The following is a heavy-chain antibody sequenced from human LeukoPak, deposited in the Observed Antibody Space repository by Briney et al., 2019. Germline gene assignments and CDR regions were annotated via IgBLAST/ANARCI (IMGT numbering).Heavy chain of an antibody. CDR3: ARVRLSGSYFFDY. V-gene: IGHV3-64*01. CDR1: GFTFSSYA. Sequence: PGGSLRLSCAASGFTFSSYAMHWVRQAPGKELEYVSAISSNGGSTYYANSVKGRFTISRDNSKNTLYLQMGSLRAEDMAVYYCARVRLSGSYFFDYWGQGTLVTVSS. J-gene: IGHJ4*02. D-gene: IGHD1-26*01. CDR2: ISSNGGST.